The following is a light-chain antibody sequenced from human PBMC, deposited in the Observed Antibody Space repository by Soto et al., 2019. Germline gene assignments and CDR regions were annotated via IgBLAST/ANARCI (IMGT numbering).Light chain of an antibody. CDR2: KAS. CDR3: QQYNSYRT. Sequence: IQVTQSPSSLSASVGDRVTITCRASQTISSWLAWYQQKPGKAPKLLIYKASTLKSGVPSRFSGSGSGTEFTLTISSLQPDDFATYYCQQYNSYRTFGQGTKVDIK. J-gene: IGKJ1*01. V-gene: IGKV1-5*03. CDR1: QTISSW.